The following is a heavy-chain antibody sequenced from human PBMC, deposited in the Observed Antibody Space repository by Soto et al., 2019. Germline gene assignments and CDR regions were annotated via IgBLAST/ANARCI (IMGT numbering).Heavy chain of an antibody. CDR2: IYYSGST. J-gene: IGHJ4*02. D-gene: IGHD3-22*01. CDR1: GGSITSSSYY. CDR3: ARHYYDTLGY. Sequence: SETLSLTCTVSGGSITSSSYYWGWIRQPPGKGLEWIGSIYYSGSTYYNPSLKSRVTISVDTSKNQFSLKLSAVTAADTAVYYCARHYYDTLGYWGQGTLVTVSS. V-gene: IGHV4-39*01.